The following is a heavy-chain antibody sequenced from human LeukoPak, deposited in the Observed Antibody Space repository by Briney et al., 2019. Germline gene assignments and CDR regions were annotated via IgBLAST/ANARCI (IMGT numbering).Heavy chain of an antibody. J-gene: IGHJ6*02. Sequence: SVKVSCKASGGTXSTYSISWVRQAPGQGLEWMGGIIPIFNTINYAQRFQGRVTLTADESTNTAYMELSSLRSEDTAVYYCARGLSRWSTPTSSYYYRMDVWGQGTTVAVSS. CDR3: ARGLSRWSTPTSSYYYRMDV. D-gene: IGHD4-23*01. CDR1: GGTXSTYS. V-gene: IGHV1-69*13. CDR2: IIPIFNTI.